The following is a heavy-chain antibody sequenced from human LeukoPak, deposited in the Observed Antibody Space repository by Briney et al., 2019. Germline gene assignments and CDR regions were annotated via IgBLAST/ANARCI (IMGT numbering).Heavy chain of an antibody. D-gene: IGHD4-23*01. CDR3: VLGHYGGLFDN. CDR1: GFTFTRYD. Sequence: GKSLRLSCAASGFTFTRYDMHWVRRAPGKGLEWVAVVSNDETNKDYGNSVKGRFTIARDNSKDTLYLQMNSLRVEDTAVYYCVLGHYGGLFDNWGQGALVTVSS. CDR2: VSNDETNK. J-gene: IGHJ4*02. V-gene: IGHV3-30*04.